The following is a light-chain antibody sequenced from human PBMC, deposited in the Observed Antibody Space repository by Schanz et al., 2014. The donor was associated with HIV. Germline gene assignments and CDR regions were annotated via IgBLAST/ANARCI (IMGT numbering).Light chain of an antibody. V-gene: IGKV1-12*01. J-gene: IGKJ4*01. CDR1: QGFSSW. Sequence: IQMTQSPSFVSASVGDRVTITCRASQGFSSWLAWYQQKPGKAPNLLIYAASTLRSGVPSRFSGSGSGTDFTLTISSLQPEDIATYYCQQYDNLPLFGGGTKVEIK. CDR2: AAS. CDR3: QQYDNLPL.